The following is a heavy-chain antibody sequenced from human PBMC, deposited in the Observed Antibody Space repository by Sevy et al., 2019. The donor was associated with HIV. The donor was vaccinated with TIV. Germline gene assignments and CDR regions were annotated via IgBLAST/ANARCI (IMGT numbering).Heavy chain of an antibody. CDR3: ARAYAHYGDSIGFYYGMDV. CDR1: GFIFSSYP. J-gene: IGHJ6*02. Sequence: GGSLRLSCAASGFIFSSYPMHWVRQAPGNGLEWVTVISYDGSNKYYADSVKGRFTISRDNSKNTLYLQMNSLRAEDTAMYYCARAYAHYGDSIGFYYGMDVWGQGITVTVSS. D-gene: IGHD4-17*01. CDR2: ISYDGSNK. V-gene: IGHV3-30*04.